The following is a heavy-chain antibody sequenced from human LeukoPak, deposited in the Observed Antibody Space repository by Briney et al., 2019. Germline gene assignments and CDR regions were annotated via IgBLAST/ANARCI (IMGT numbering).Heavy chain of an antibody. CDR1: GFTFSNVW. CDR3: ATVGITGNRPDY. J-gene: IGHJ4*02. Sequence: GGSLRLSCAASGFTFSNVWMSWVRQVARRGREWVGQIKTKTGEETADYAAPLKCRFSISSDDSKKTVYLQLSRLETEDTDVYFCATVGITGNRPDYWGQGALVTVSS. CDR2: IKTKTGEETA. D-gene: IGHD1-20*01. V-gene: IGHV3-15*01.